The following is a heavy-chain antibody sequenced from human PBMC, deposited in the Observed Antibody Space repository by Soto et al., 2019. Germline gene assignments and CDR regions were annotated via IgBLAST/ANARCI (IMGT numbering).Heavy chain of an antibody. CDR2: IIPIFGTA. D-gene: IGHD3-22*01. J-gene: IGHJ3*02. Sequence: SVKVSCKASGGTFSSYAISWVRQAPGQGLEWMGGIIPIFGTANYAQKFQGRVTITADESTSTAYMELSSLRSEDTAVYYCARDRHYYDSSGYYPHDAFDIWGQGTMVTV. CDR1: GGTFSSYA. V-gene: IGHV1-69*13. CDR3: ARDRHYYDSSGYYPHDAFDI.